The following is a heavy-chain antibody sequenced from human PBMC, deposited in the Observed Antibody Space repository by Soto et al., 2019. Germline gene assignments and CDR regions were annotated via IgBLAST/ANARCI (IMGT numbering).Heavy chain of an antibody. Sequence: PGGSLRLSCAASGFTFSAFEMNWVRQAPGKGLEWLSYIYNSGSTMTYADSVKGRFAISRDNAKNSLYLEMYSLRAEDTAVYYCERESGGTGLDVWGQGTTVPVSS. CDR1: GFTFSAFE. D-gene: IGHD1-1*01. CDR3: ERESGGTGLDV. J-gene: IGHJ6*02. V-gene: IGHV3-48*03. CDR2: IYNSGSTM.